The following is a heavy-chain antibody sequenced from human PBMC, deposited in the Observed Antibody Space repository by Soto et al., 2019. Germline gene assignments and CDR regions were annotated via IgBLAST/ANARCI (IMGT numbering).Heavy chain of an antibody. Sequence: EVLLVESGGGLVQPGGSPRLSCAASGFTVSSNYMSWVRQAPGKGLEWVSVIYSGGSTYYADSVKGRFTISRDNSKNTLYLQMNSLRAEDTAVYYWASRGSSWYGNYWGQGTLVTVSS. CDR2: IYSGGST. CDR1: GFTVSSNY. D-gene: IGHD6-13*01. V-gene: IGHV3-66*01. CDR3: ASRGSSWYGNY. J-gene: IGHJ4*02.